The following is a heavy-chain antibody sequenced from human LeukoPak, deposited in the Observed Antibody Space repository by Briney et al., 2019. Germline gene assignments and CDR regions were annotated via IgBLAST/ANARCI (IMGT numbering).Heavy chain of an antibody. Sequence: SETLSLACTIAGAFITSYFGGWGRQPPGGGLGWNRYVFECGKTNYNPPGQSQVTISLDASNSRFCLKLSSDTAADTAVYYWARRRHDIVVVPGVPGGASYHYYSYMDVWGKGTTVTVSS. CDR2: VFECGKT. J-gene: IGHJ6*03. V-gene: IGHV4-59*01. CDR1: GAFITSYF. CDR3: ARRRHDIVVVPGVPGGASYHYYSYMDV. D-gene: IGHD2-2*01.